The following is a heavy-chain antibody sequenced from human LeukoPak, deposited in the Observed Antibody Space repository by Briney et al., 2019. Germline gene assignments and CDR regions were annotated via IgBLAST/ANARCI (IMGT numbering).Heavy chain of an antibody. V-gene: IGHV4-59*08. Sequence: SETLSLTCTVSGGSISTYYWSWIRQPPGKGLEWIGYIYHSGSTNYNPSLKSRVTISVDKSKNQFSLKLSSVTAADTAVYYCARLVVSSWYHEVLLGRDYWGQGTLVTVSS. CDR2: IYHSGST. J-gene: IGHJ4*02. D-gene: IGHD6-13*01. CDR3: ARLVVSSWYHEVLLGRDY. CDR1: GGSISTYY.